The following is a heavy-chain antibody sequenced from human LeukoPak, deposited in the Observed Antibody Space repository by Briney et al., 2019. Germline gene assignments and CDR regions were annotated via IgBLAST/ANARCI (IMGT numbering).Heavy chain of an antibody. D-gene: IGHD2/OR15-2a*01. V-gene: IGHV3-48*04. J-gene: IGHJ2*01. CDR2: ISSNSRTI. CDR3: ARNVSGPYFDI. Sequence: PGGSLRLSCAASGFTFNSYSMNWVRQAPGKGLEWVSYISSNSRTIHYANSVKGRFTNSKDNAKNSLHLQMNTLRAEDTALYYCARNVSGPYFDIWGRGTLVTSSS. CDR1: GFTFNSYS.